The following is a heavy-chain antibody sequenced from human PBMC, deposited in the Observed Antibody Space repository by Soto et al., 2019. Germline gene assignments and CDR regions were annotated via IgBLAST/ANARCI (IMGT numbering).Heavy chain of an antibody. D-gene: IGHD3-10*01. Sequence: PSETLSLTCTVSGGSISSGGYYWSWIRQHPGKGLEWIGYIYYSGSTYYNPSLKSRVTISVDTSKNQFSLKLSSVTAADTAVYYCARNERYYYGSGSGPFGPWGQGTLVTVSS. CDR3: ARNERYYYGSGSGPFGP. CDR2: IYYSGST. V-gene: IGHV4-31*03. J-gene: IGHJ5*02. CDR1: GGSISSGGYY.